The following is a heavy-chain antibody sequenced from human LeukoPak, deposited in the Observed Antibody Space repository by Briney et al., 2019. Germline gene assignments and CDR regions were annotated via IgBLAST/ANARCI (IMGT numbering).Heavy chain of an antibody. CDR3: ARTTVTTGY. J-gene: IGHJ4*02. CDR2: INAYKGNT. CDR1: GYTFTSYG. Sequence: ASVKVSCKASGYTFTSYGISWVRQAPGQGLEWMGGINAYKGNTNYAQKLQGRVAITTDTSTSTTYIELRRLRSDDTAVYYCARTTVTTGYWGQGTLVTVSS. D-gene: IGHD4-17*01. V-gene: IGHV1-18*01.